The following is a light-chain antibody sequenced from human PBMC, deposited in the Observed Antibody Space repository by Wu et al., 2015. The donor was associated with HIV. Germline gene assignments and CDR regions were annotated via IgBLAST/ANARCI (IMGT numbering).Light chain of an antibody. CDR2: DAS. CDR3: QHRINWLFT. J-gene: IGKJ5*01. CDR1: HSGNSY. V-gene: IGKV3-11*01. Sequence: EIVLTQSPATLSLSSGERATLSCRASHSGNSYLAWYQQRPGQAPRLLIYDASNRATGVPARFSGSASGTDFTLTISSLEPEDSAVYYCQHRINWLFTFGQGTRLEIK.